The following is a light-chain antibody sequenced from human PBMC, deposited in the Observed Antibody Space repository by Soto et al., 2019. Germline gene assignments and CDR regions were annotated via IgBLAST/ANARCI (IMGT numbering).Light chain of an antibody. J-gene: IGLJ2*01. CDR2: EVS. V-gene: IGLV2-14*01. CDR3: SSYSNSISPHLV. Sequence: QSVLTQPASVSGSPGQSITISCSGTSSDVGSYNYVSWYQRHPGKPPKLLIFEVSIRPSGISNRFSGSKSGSTASLTISGLRAEDEAAYYCSSYSNSISPHLVFGGGTQLTVL. CDR1: SSDVGSYNY.